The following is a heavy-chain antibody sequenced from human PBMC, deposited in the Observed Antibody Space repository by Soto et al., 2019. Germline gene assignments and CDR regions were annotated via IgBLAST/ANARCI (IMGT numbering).Heavy chain of an antibody. Sequence: GASVKVSCKASGYTFTSYAMHWVRQAPGERIEWMGWINAGNGNTKYSQKFQGRVTITRDTSASTAYMELSSLRSEDTAVYYCARGYCSSTSCYGPYCFDYWGQGTLVTVSS. CDR2: INAGNGNT. J-gene: IGHJ4*02. CDR1: GYTFTSYA. V-gene: IGHV1-3*01. CDR3: ARGYCSSTSCYGPYCFDY. D-gene: IGHD2-2*01.